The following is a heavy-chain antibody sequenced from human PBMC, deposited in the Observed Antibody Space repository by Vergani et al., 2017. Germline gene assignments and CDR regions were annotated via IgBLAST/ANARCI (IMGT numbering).Heavy chain of an antibody. CDR1: GYAFTSYH. CDR2: INPSGGYT. Sequence: QVHLVQSGAEVKKPGASVKVSCKASGYAFTSYHMHWVRQAPGQGLEWMGIINPSGGYTRYSQKFQGRVTMTRDTSTSTVFMELSSLRSEDTAVYYCGRGSDNYNWGQGTLVTVSS. D-gene: IGHD5-24*01. CDR3: GRGSDNYN. V-gene: IGHV1-46*01. J-gene: IGHJ4*02.